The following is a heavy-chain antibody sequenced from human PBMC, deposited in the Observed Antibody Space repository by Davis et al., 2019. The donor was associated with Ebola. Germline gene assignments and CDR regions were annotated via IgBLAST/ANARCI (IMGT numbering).Heavy chain of an antibody. V-gene: IGHV1-18*01. CDR2: IIAYNGKT. Sequence: ASVKVSCKASGHTFTSYGISWVRQAPGQGLEWMGWIIAYNGKTNYAQKFQGRVTMTTDTSTSTAYMELRSLTSDDTAVYYCASSRKPYYGMDVWGQGTTVTVSS. CDR1: GHTFTSYG. D-gene: IGHD1-14*01. J-gene: IGHJ6*02. CDR3: ASSRKPYYGMDV.